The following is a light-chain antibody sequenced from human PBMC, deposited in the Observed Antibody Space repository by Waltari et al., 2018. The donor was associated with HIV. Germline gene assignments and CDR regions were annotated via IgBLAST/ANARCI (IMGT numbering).Light chain of an antibody. V-gene: IGKV3-11*01. CDR2: DAS. J-gene: IGKJ4*01. CDR3: QQRSNWPPT. Sequence: EIVLTQSPATLSLSPGERATLSCRASQRVSSYLAWYQQKPGQAPRLLIYDASNRATGIPARCSGSGSGTDFTLTISSLEPEDFAVYYCQQRSNWPPTVGGGTKVEIK. CDR1: QRVSSY.